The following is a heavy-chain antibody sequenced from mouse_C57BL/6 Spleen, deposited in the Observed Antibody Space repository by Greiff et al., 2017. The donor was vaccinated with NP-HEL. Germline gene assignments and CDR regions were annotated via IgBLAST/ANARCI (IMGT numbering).Heavy chain of an antibody. CDR2: ISSGSSTI. CDR3: ARGGSSLYYFDY. Sequence: EVKLLESGGGLVKPGGSLKLSCAASGFTFSDYGMHWVRQAPEKGLEWVAYISSGSSTIYYADTLKGRFTISRDNAKSTLFLQMTSLRSEDTAMYYCARGGSSLYYFDYWGQGTTLTVSS. D-gene: IGHD1-1*01. J-gene: IGHJ2*01. V-gene: IGHV5-17*01. CDR1: GFTFSDYG.